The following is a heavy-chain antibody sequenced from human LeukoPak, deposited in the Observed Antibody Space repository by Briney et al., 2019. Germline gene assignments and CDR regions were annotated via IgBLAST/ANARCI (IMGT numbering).Heavy chain of an antibody. D-gene: IGHD2-8*01. CDR2: INPSGGST. CDR3: ARSYCTNGVCPWYFDY. CDR1: GYTFTSYY. V-gene: IGHV1-46*01. Sequence: ASVKVSCKASGYTFTSYYMHWVRQAPGQGLEWMGIINPSGGSTSYAQKFQGRATMTRDTSTSTVYTELSSLRSEDTAVYYCARSYCTNGVCPWYFDYWGQGTLVTVSS. J-gene: IGHJ4*02.